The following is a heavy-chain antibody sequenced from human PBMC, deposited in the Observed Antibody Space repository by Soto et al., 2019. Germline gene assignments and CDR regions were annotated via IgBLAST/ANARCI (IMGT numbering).Heavy chain of an antibody. CDR1: GFTFSSCA. D-gene: IGHD6-19*01. Sequence: GGSLRLSCAASGFTFSSCAMSWVRQAPGKGLERVSTISGIGGSTYYADSVKGRFTISRDNSKNTLYLQMNSLRAEDTAVYFCAKSGWLVNYFDCWGQGILVTVSS. V-gene: IGHV3-23*01. CDR2: ISGIGGST. CDR3: AKSGWLVNYFDC. J-gene: IGHJ4*02.